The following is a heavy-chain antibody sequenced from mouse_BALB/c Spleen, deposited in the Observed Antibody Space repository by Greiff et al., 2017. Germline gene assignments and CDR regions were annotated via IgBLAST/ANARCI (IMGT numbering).Heavy chain of an antibody. D-gene: IGHD2-3*01. J-gene: IGHJ4*01. Sequence: EVQLQQSGAELVKPGASVKLSCTASGFNIKDTYMHWVKQRPEQGLEWIGRIDPANGNTKYDPKFQGKATITADTSSNTAYLQLSSLTSEDTAVYYCARFGDGYYEYGMDYWGQGTSVTVSS. CDR1: GFNIKDTY. V-gene: IGHV14-3*02. CDR3: ARFGDGYYEYGMDY. CDR2: IDPANGNT.